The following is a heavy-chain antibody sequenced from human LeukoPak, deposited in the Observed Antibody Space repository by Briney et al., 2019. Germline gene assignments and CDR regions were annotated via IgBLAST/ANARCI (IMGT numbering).Heavy chain of an antibody. Sequence: SETLSLTCTVSGGSISSYYWSWIRQPPGKGLEWIGYIYYSGSTYYNPSLKSRVTISVDTSKNQFSLKLSSVTAADTAVYYCARGGGGPHDAFDIWGQGTMVTVSS. CDR2: IYYSGST. D-gene: IGHD4-23*01. J-gene: IGHJ3*02. CDR1: GGSISSYY. CDR3: ARGGGGPHDAFDI. V-gene: IGHV4-59*08.